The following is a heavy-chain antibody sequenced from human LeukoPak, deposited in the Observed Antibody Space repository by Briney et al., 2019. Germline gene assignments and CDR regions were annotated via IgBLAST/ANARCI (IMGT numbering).Heavy chain of an antibody. CDR1: GGSISSYY. J-gene: IGHJ4*02. CDR2: IYYSGST. D-gene: IGHD3-10*01. CDR3: AREFFYGSGSYYRALDY. V-gene: IGHV4-59*01. Sequence: SETLSLTCTVSGGSISSYYWSWIRQPPGKGLEWIGYIYYSGSTNYNPSLKSRVTISVDTSKNQFSLKLSSVTAADTAVYYCAREFFYGSGSYYRALDYWGQGTLVTVSS.